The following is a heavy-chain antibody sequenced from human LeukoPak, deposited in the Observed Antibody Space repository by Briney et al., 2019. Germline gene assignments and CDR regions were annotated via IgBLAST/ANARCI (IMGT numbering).Heavy chain of an antibody. V-gene: IGHV4-30-2*01. CDR2: IYHSGST. D-gene: IGHD5-18*01. CDR1: GGSISSGGYS. CDR3: ARDRLGQLWLNGMDV. J-gene: IGHJ6*02. Sequence: SETLSLTCAVSGGSISSGGYSWSWIRQPPGKGLEWIGYIYHSGSTYYNPSLKSRVTISVDRSKNQFSLKLSSVTAADTAVYYCARDRLGQLWLNGMDVWGQGTTVTVSS.